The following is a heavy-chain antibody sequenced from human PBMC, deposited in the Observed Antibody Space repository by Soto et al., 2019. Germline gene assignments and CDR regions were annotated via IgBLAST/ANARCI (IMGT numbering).Heavy chain of an antibody. CDR3: ARGGGYDSFDF. D-gene: IGHD2-15*01. Sequence: PSETLSLTCTVSGHSLSSGGYYWSWIRQHPGKGLEWVGYIYFTGSTLYNPSLKSRLAMSLDTSKNQFSLKLGSVTAADTAIYYCARGGGYDSFDFWGQGIQVTVSS. CDR1: GHSLSSGGYY. CDR2: IYFTGST. V-gene: IGHV4-31*03. J-gene: IGHJ4*02.